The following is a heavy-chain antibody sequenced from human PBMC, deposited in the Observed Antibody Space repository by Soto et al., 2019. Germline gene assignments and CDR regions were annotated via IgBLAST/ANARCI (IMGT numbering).Heavy chain of an antibody. Sequence: GGSLRLSCAASGFTFSSYAMSWVRQAPGKGLEWVSAISGSGGSTYYADSVKGRFTISRDNSKNTLYLQMNSLRAEDTAVYYCAKDAPTRSYYGSGSYYNLREGYFDYWGQGTLVTVS. CDR2: ISGSGGST. D-gene: IGHD3-10*01. J-gene: IGHJ4*02. V-gene: IGHV3-23*01. CDR1: GFTFSSYA. CDR3: AKDAPTRSYYGSGSYYNLREGYFDY.